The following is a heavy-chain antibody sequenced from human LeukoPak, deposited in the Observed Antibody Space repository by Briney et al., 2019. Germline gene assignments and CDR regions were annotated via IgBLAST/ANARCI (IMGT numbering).Heavy chain of an antibody. D-gene: IGHD3/OR15-3a*01. CDR1: GYSFTSHY. CDR3: ARTWTPGGDAFDI. Sequence: ASVKVSCKASGYSFTSHYMHWVRQAPGQGLEWLGLINPSGSSTLYAQKFQGRITMTRDMSTTTDYMELSSLTYDDTAVYYCARTWTPGGDAFDIWGQGTMVIVSS. V-gene: IGHV1-46*01. J-gene: IGHJ3*02. CDR2: INPSGSST.